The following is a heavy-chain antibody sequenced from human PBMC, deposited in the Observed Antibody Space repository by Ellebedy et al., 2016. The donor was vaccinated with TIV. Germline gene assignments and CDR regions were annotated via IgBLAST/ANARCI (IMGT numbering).Heavy chain of an antibody. J-gene: IGHJ6*02. CDR1: GFSLSTSEVG. V-gene: IGHV2-5*02. CDR2: IFWGDDK. CDR3: ARIRAYSSGWNNYYYGMDV. Sequence: SGPTLVKPTQTLTLTCTFSGFSLSTSEVGVGWIRQPPGKALEWLALIFWGDDKRYSPSLKSRLTLTKDTSKNQVVLTMTNMDPVDTATYYCARIRAYSSGWNNYYYGMDVWGQGTTVTVSS. D-gene: IGHD6-19*01.